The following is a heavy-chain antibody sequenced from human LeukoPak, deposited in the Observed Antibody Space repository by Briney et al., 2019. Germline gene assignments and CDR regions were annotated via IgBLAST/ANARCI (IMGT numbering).Heavy chain of an antibody. J-gene: IGHJ4*02. D-gene: IGHD4-11*01. CDR1: GFTFSSYE. CDR3: ARGPLQYFY. V-gene: IGHV3-48*03. CDR2: ISSSGSTR. Sequence: HPGGSLRLSCAASGFTFSSYEMNWVRQAPGKGLEWVSYISSSGSTRYYVDSVKGRFTISRDNAKNSLYLQMNSLRAEDTAVYYCARGPLQYFYWGQGTLVTVSA.